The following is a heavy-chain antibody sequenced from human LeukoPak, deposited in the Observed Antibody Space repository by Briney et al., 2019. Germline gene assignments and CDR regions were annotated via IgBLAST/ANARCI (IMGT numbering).Heavy chain of an antibody. CDR2: INPNSGGT. CDR3: ARVRWELPNLDY. CDR1: GYTFTGYY. D-gene: IGHD1-26*01. V-gene: IGHV1-2*02. J-gene: IGHJ4*02. Sequence: ASVKVSCKASGYTFTGYYMHWVRQAPGQGLEWMGWINPNSGGTNYAQKFQGRVTMTRDTSISTAYMELSRLRSDDTAVYYCARVRWELPNLDYWGQGTLVTVSS.